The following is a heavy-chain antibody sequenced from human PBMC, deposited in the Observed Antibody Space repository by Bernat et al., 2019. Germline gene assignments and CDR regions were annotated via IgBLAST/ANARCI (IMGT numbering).Heavy chain of an antibody. CDR1: GFTVSSNY. CDR3: AKDCCGWSGEFDY. J-gene: IGHJ4*02. Sequence: EVQLVETGGGLIQPGGSLRLSCAASGFTVSSNYMSWVRQAPGKGLEWVSGISWNSGSIGYADSVKGRFTISRDNAKNSLYLQMNSLRAEDTALYYCAKDCCGWSGEFDYWGQGTLVTVSS. CDR2: ISWNSGSI. D-gene: IGHD6-19*01. V-gene: IGHV3-9*01.